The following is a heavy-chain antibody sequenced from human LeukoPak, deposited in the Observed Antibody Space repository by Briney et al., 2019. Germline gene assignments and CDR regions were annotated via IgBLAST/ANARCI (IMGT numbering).Heavy chain of an antibody. V-gene: IGHV3-23*01. J-gene: IGHJ4*02. CDR3: AILPGYSSGWYEVNY. Sequence: GGSLRLSCAASGFTFSSYAMTWVRQAPGKGLEWVSTITASGVTTYYADSVKGRFTLSRDNSKNTLYLQMGSLRAEDTAVYYCAILPGYSSGWYEVNYWGQGTLVTVSS. CDR2: ITASGVTT. D-gene: IGHD6-13*01. CDR1: GFTFSSYA.